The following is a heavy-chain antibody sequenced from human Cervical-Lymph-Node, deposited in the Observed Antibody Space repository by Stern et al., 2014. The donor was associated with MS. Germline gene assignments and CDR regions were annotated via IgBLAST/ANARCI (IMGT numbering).Heavy chain of an antibody. D-gene: IGHD6-19*01. V-gene: IGHV3-11*01. Sequence: QVQLVQSGGGLVKPGGSLRLSCGASGFTFSDYYMNWIRQAPGQGLEWVSYINGSGTARYYADSVNGRFTISRDNAKKSLFLQMNSLRVEDTAVYYCANSIGWGQGTLVIVSS. J-gene: IGHJ4*02. CDR1: GFTFSDYY. CDR2: INGSGTAR. CDR3: ANSIG.